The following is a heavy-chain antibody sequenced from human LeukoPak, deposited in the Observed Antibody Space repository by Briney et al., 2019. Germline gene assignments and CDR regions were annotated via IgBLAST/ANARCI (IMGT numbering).Heavy chain of an antibody. V-gene: IGHV1-69*04. CDR2: IIPILGIA. CDR3: ETYYDFWSGYRPRGVDV. D-gene: IGHD3-3*01. J-gene: IGHJ6*02. CDR1: GGTFSSYA. Sequence: SVKVSCTASGGTFSSYAISWVRQAPGQGLEWMGRIIPILGIANYAQKFQGRVTITADKSTSTAYMELSSLRSEDTAVYYCETYYDFWSGYRPRGVDVWGQGTTVTVSS.